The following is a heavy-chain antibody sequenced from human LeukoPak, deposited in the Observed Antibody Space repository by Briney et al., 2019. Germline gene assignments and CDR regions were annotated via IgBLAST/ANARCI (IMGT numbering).Heavy chain of an antibody. V-gene: IGHV3-11*01. D-gene: IGHD3-22*01. J-gene: IGHJ4*02. CDR1: GLTFSDYY. CDR2: ISSSGSTM. CDR3: AREDRYYYDSSGYYLPLGFDY. Sequence: GGSLRLSCAASGLTFSDYYMSWIRQAPGKGLEWVSYISSSGSTMYYADSVKGRFTISGDNAKNSLYLQMNSLRAEDTAVYYCAREDRYYYDSSGYYLPLGFDYWGQGTLVTVSS.